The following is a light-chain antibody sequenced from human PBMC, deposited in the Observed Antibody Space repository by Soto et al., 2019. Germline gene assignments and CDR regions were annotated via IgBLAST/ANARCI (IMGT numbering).Light chain of an antibody. V-gene: IGKV1-39*01. J-gene: IGKJ1*01. CDR2: AAS. CDR3: QQSFTTPRT. CDR1: RSISSY. Sequence: DIQMTQSPSSLSASVGDRVTITCRASRSISSYLNWYQQKPGKAPKLLIYAASSLQRGVKSRFSGRASGTEFTLTINSLQPEDLATYYCQQSFTTPRTFGQGTKVDIK.